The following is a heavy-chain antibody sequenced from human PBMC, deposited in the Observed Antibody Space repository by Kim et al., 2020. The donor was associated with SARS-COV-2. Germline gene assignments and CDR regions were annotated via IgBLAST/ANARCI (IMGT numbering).Heavy chain of an antibody. CDR1: GFTFSTFA. V-gene: IGHV3-23*01. J-gene: IGHJ4*02. Sequence: GGSLRLSCAASGFTFSTFAMSWVRQAPGKGLEWVSAIGTGGATTYYAASVKGRFTISRDNSKNTLYLQMNSLRAEDTAVYYCATPPITVLRSVLITNDYWGQGTLVTVSS. D-gene: IGHD3-10*01. CDR3: ATPPITVLRSVLITNDY. CDR2: IGTGGATT.